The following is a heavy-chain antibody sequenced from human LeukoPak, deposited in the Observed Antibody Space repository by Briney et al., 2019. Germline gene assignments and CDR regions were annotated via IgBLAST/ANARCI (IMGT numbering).Heavy chain of an antibody. CDR1: GYTFTSYG. D-gene: IGHD1-20*01. CDR3: ARDNWNDVSLDY. CDR2: ISAYNGNT. Sequence: ASVKVSCKAPGYTFTSYGISWVRQAPGQGLEWMGWISAYNGNTNYAQKLQGRVTMTTDTSTSTAYMELRSLRSDDTAVYYCARDNWNDVSLDYWGLGTPVTVSS. J-gene: IGHJ4*02. V-gene: IGHV1-18*01.